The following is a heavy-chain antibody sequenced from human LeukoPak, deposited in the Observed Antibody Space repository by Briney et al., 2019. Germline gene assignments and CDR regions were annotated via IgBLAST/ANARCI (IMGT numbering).Heavy chain of an antibody. D-gene: IGHD5-18*01. J-gene: IGHJ6*02. Sequence: TSKTLSLTCTVSGGSISSYYWSWIRQPPGKGLEWIGYIYYSGSTNYNPSLKSRVTISVDTSKNQFSLKLSSVTAADTAVYYCARAIVDTAMVTFSYYGMDVWGQGTTVTVSS. V-gene: IGHV4-59*01. CDR1: GGSISSYY. CDR2: IYYSGST. CDR3: ARAIVDTAMVTFSYYGMDV.